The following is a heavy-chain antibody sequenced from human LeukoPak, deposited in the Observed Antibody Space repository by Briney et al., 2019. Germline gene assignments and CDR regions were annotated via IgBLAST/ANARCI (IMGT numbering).Heavy chain of an antibody. CDR3: ARVYVGATYYYYMDV. CDR2: IYYSGST. J-gene: IGHJ6*03. CDR1: GGSISSYY. V-gene: IGHV4-59*01. Sequence: PSETLSLTCTVSGGSISSYYWSWIRQPPGRGLEWIGYIYYSGSTNYNPSLKSRVTISVDTSKNQFSLTLSSVTAADTAVYYCARVYVGATYYYYMDVWGKGTTVTVSS. D-gene: IGHD1-26*01.